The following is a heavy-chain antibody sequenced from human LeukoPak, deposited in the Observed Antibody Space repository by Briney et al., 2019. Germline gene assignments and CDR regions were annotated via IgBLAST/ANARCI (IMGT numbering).Heavy chain of an antibody. CDR3: AKSQTDYDFWSGYSSNAFDI. V-gene: IGHV3-23*01. D-gene: IGHD3-3*01. CDR1: GFTFSSYA. Sequence: TGGSLRLSCAASGFTFSSYAMSWVRQAPGKGLEWVSAISGSGGSTYYADSVKGRFTISRDNSKNTLYLQMNSLRAEDTAVYYCAKSQTDYDFWSGYSSNAFDIWGQGTMVTVSS. J-gene: IGHJ3*02. CDR2: ISGSGGST.